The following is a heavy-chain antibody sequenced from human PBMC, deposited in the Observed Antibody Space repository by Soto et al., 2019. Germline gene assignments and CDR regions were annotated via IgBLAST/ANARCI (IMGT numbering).Heavy chain of an antibody. V-gene: IGHV4-39*01. CDR2: IYYSGRT. CDR1: GGSVRSSTYY. CDR3: ARHEWGAAADRPLDY. D-gene: IGHD6-13*01. Sequence: QLRLQESGPGLVKSSETLSLTCTVSGGSVRSSTYYWGWIRQAPGKGLEWIASIYYSGRTHNNPALKRQVIMSVDTYTNQFSLKMNAVTAANTAVYYCARHEWGAAADRPLDYWGQGTLVTVSS. J-gene: IGHJ4*02.